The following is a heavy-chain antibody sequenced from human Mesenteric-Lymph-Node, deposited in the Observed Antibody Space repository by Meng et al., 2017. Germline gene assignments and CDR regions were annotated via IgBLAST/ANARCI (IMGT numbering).Heavy chain of an antibody. CDR3: AKDTAMYSSSWYFFDY. CDR1: GFTFDDYA. D-gene: IGHD6-13*01. Sequence: GGSLRLSCAASGFTFDDYAMHWVRQAPGKGLEWVSGISWNSGSIGYADSVKGRFTISRDNAKNSLYLQMNSLRAEDTALYYCAKDTAMYSSSWYFFDYWGQGTLVTVSS. J-gene: IGHJ4*02. V-gene: IGHV3-9*01. CDR2: ISWNSGSI.